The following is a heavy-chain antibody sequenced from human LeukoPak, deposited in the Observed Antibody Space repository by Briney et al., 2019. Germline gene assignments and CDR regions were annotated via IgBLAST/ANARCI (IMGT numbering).Heavy chain of an antibody. CDR2: IYTSGST. CDR1: GGSISSGSYY. Sequence: PSETLSLTCTVSGGSISSGSYYWSWTRQPAGKGLEWIGRIYTSGSTNYNPSLKSRVTISVDTSKNQFSLKLSSVTAADTAVYYCSAGYGVMGYYFDYWGQGTLVTVSS. D-gene: IGHD3-16*01. CDR3: SAGYGVMGYYFDY. V-gene: IGHV4-61*02. J-gene: IGHJ4*02.